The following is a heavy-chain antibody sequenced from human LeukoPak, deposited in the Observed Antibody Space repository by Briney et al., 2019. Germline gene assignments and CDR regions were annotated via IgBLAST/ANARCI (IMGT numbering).Heavy chain of an antibody. V-gene: IGHV3-53*01. J-gene: IGHJ6*04. CDR2: IYSDNT. CDR1: GFTVSSNS. Sequence: PGGSLRLSCTVSGFTVSSNSMSWVRQAPGKGLEWVSFIYSDNTHYSDSVKGRFTISRDNSKNTLYLQMNSLRAEDTAVYYCIRSYSSSWYQSDLIDYWGKGTTVTISS. D-gene: IGHD6-13*01. CDR3: IRSYSSSWYQSDLIDY.